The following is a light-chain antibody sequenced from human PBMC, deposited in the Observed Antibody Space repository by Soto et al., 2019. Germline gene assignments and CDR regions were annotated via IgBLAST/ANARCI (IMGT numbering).Light chain of an antibody. CDR3: QQYNNWPRT. CDR1: HSISSTF. CDR2: GAS. J-gene: IGKJ1*01. V-gene: IGKV3-20*01. Sequence: EIVLTQSPGTLSFSPVERATLSCRASHSISSTFLAWYQQKPGQAPRLLIHGASSRATGIPDRFSGSGSGTEFTLTISSLQSEDFAVYYCQQYNNWPRTFGQGTKVDIK.